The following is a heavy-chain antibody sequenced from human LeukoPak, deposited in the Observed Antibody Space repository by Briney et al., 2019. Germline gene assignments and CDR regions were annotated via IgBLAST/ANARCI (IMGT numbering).Heavy chain of an antibody. CDR3: ARAYGGYVPFDY. J-gene: IGHJ4*02. V-gene: IGHV3-30*04. D-gene: IGHD5-12*01. Sequence: PGRSLRLSCAASGFTFSSYAMHWVRQAPGKGLEWVALISYDGSNKYYADSVKGRFTISRDNSKNTLYLQMNSLRAEDTSVYYCARAYGGYVPFDYWGQGTLVTVSS. CDR2: ISYDGSNK. CDR1: GFTFSSYA.